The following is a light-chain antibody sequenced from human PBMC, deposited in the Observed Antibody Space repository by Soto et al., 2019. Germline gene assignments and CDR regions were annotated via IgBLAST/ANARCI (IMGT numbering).Light chain of an antibody. Sequence: EIVLTQSPGTLSLSPGERATLSCRASQSLAGRYLAWYQQKPGQAPRLLIYGASRRATDIPDRFSGSGSGTDFTLTITRLEPEDYAVYFCQQGYTFGPGTKVDIK. CDR3: QQGYT. CDR1: QSLAGRY. J-gene: IGKJ3*01. CDR2: GAS. V-gene: IGKV3-20*01.